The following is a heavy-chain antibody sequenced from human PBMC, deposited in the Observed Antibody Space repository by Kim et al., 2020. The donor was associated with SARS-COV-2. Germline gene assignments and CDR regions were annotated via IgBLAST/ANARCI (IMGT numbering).Heavy chain of an antibody. CDR3: ARGTSMVRGGVWFDP. CDR2: IYYSGST. V-gene: IGHV4-31*03. Sequence: SETLSLTCTVSGGSISSGGYYWSWIRQHPGKGLEWIGYIYYSGSTYYNPSLKSRITISVDTSKNQFSLKLSSVTAADTAVYYCARGTSMVRGGVWFDPWGQGTLVTVSS. J-gene: IGHJ5*02. CDR1: GGSISSGGYY. D-gene: IGHD3-10*01.